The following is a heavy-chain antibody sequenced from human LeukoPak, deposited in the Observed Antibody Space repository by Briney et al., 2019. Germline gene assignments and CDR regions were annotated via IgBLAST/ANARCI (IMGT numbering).Heavy chain of an antibody. CDR2: FDPEDGET. Sequence: ASVKVSCEVSGYTLTELSMHWVRQAPGKGLEWMGGFDPEDGETIYAQKLQGRVTMTEDTSTDTAYMELSSLRSEDTAVYYCATVAKVRGVRGLFDYWGQGTLVTVSS. D-gene: IGHD3-10*01. V-gene: IGHV1-24*01. CDR3: ATVAKVRGVRGLFDY. J-gene: IGHJ4*02. CDR1: GYTLTELS.